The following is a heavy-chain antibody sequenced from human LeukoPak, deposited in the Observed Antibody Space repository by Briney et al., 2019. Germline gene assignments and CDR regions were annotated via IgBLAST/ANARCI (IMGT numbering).Heavy chain of an antibody. D-gene: IGHD3-10*01. J-gene: IGHJ2*01. CDR2: IWYDGSNK. V-gene: IGHV3-33*01. CDR3: ARDSQGSGWYFDL. Sequence: GSLRLSCAASGFTFSRYGMHWVRQAPGKGLEWVAVIWYDGSNKYYADSVKGRFTISRDNCKNTLHLQMNSLRVEDTAVYYCARDSQGSGWYFDLWGRGTLVSVSS. CDR1: GFTFSRYG.